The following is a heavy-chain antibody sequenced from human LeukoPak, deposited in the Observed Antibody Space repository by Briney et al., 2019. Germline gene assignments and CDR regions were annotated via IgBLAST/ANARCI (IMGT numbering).Heavy chain of an antibody. CDR1: GFSFGAYA. V-gene: IGHV3-43*02. D-gene: IGHD1-1*01. CDR3: AKDYNHRGSEADGLDV. CDR2: ISGEGNGG. J-gene: IGHJ3*01. Sequence: GGSLRLSCAASGFSFGAYAMHWVRQAPGRGLEWVSLISGEGNGGYYIDSVRGRFTISRDNSKNFLYLQMNSLRPEDTAFYYCAKDYNHRGSEADGLDVWGQGTMVTVSS.